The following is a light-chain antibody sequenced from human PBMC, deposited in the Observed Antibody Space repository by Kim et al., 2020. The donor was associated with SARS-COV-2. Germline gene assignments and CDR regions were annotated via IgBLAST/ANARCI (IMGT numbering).Light chain of an antibody. CDR3: QKRNNWPPYT. J-gene: IGKJ2*01. CDR1: QSVSSY. Sequence: EIVLAQSPATLSLSPGERATLSCRASQSVSSYLAWYQQKPGQAPSLLIFDASNMATGIPARFSGSGSGTDFTLTISSLEPEDFAVYYCQKRNNWPPYTFGQGTKLEIK. CDR2: DAS. V-gene: IGKV3-11*01.